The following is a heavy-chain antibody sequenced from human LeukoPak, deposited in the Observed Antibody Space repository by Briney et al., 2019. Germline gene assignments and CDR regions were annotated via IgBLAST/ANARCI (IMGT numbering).Heavy chain of an antibody. V-gene: IGHV3-43*02. CDR1: GFTFDDYA. CDR3: AKDLRVPFGAFDI. D-gene: IGHD3-16*01. CDR2: ISGGGDST. J-gene: IGHJ3*02. Sequence: GGSLRLSCAASGFTFDDYAMHWVRQAPGKGLEWVPLISGGGDSTYYADSVKGRFTISRDNSKNSLYLQMNSLRTDDTALYYCAKDLRVPFGAFDIWGQGTMVTVSS.